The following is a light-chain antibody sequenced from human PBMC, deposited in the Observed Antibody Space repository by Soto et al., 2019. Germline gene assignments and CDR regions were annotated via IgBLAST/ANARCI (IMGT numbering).Light chain of an antibody. CDR3: QQSYSTPRT. Sequence: DLQMTQSPSSLSASVGDRVTITCRASQSISNYLYWYQQKPGKAPKLLMYAASTLQSGVPSRFGGSGSGTDFALTISSLQPEDFATYYCQQSYSTPRTFGQGTKVEIK. J-gene: IGKJ1*01. CDR2: AAS. CDR1: QSISNY. V-gene: IGKV1-39*01.